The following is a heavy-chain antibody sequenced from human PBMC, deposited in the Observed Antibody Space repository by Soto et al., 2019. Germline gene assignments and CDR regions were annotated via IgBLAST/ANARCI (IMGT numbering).Heavy chain of an antibody. CDR3: AKEFLRWNYPWLMWFDP. D-gene: IGHD1-7*01. V-gene: IGHV3-9*01. CDR2: ISWNSGSI. Sequence: SLRLSCAASGFTFDDYAMHWVRQAPGKGLEGVSGISWNSGSIGYADSVKGRFTISRDNAKNSLYLQMNSLRAEDTALYYCAKEFLRWNYPWLMWFDPWGQGTLVTVST. CDR1: GFTFDDYA. J-gene: IGHJ5*02.